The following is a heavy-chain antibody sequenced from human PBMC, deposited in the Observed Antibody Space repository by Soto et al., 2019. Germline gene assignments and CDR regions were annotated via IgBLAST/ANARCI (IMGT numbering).Heavy chain of an antibody. V-gene: IGHV1-3*01. CDR2: INAGNGNT. J-gene: IGHJ6*02. D-gene: IGHD3-3*01. CDR1: GYSFTTYA. Sequence: QVQLVQSGAEVKKPGASVKVSCKASGYSFTTYAMNWVRQAPGQSLEWMGWINAGNGNTKYSPKFRGRVSITRDTSASTAYMELSSLRSEDTAVYYCARDYYDFWSGFSSSNYGMDVWGQGTTVTVSS. CDR3: ARDYYDFWSGFSSSNYGMDV.